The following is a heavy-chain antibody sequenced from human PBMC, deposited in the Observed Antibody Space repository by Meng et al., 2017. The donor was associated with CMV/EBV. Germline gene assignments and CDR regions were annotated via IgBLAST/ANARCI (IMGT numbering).Heavy chain of an antibody. J-gene: IGHJ3*02. CDR2: INPNSGDT. CDR3: ARAPPESRGYYYLTSGAFDI. V-gene: IGHV1-2*02. CDR1: GYTFTGYF. D-gene: IGHD3-22*01. Sequence: ASVKVSCKASGYTFTGYFMHWVRQAPVQGLEWMGWINPNSGDTNYAQTFQGRVIMTRDTSISTAYMELRRLRSDDTAVYHCARAPPESRGYYYLTSGAFDIWGQGTMVTVSS.